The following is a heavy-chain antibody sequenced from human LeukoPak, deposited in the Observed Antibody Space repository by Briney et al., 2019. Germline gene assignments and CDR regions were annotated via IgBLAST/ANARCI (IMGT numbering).Heavy chain of an antibody. V-gene: IGHV3-23*01. J-gene: IGHJ3*02. Sequence: GGSLRLSCAASGFTFSSHAMSWARQAPGKGLESVSAVSARGENTYYADSVKGRFTISRDNSRNTLYLQMNSLRAEDTAVYFCAREKGVARSSGWHAFDIWGQGALVTVS. D-gene: IGHD6-19*01. CDR1: GFTFSSHA. CDR2: VSARGENT. CDR3: AREKGVARSSGWHAFDI.